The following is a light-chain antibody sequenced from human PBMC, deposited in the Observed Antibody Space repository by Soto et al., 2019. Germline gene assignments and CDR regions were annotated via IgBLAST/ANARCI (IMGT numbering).Light chain of an antibody. V-gene: IGKV1-5*03. J-gene: IGKJ4*01. CDR1: QSISSW. Sequence: DFQMTQSPSTLSASVGDRVTITCRASQSISSWLAWYQQKPGKAPKLLIYKASSLQSGVPSRFSASGSGTEFTITISGLQPDDFATEYCQQYHSFPLTFGGGTKVEIK. CDR2: KAS. CDR3: QQYHSFPLT.